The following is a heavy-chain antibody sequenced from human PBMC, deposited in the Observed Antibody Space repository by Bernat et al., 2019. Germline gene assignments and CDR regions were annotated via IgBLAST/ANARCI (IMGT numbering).Heavy chain of an antibody. CDR3: ARDPLPVLRYFDWLPYYFDY. CDR2: ISSSSSYI. Sequence: EVQLVESGGGLVKPGGSLRLSCAASGFTFSSYSMNWVRQAPGKGLEWVSSISSSSSYIYYADSVKGRFTISRENAKNSLYLQMNSLRAEDTAVYYCARDPLPVLRYFDWLPYYFDYWGQGTLVTVSS. V-gene: IGHV3-21*01. D-gene: IGHD3-9*01. CDR1: GFTFSSYS. J-gene: IGHJ4*02.